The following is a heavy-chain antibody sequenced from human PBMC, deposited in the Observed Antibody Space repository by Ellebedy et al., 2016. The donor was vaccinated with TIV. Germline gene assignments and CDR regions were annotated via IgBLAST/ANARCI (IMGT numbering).Heavy chain of an antibody. V-gene: IGHV3-20*03. D-gene: IGHD3-10*01. Sequence: GGSLRLXXETAGFTFDDYGMSWVRQAPGKGLEWVAGINWKGGSTGYAGSVKGRFIISRDNTKKSLYLQMNTLRVEDTAFYYCARAPAGGSGSFYASWGQGTLVTVSS. CDR3: ARAPAGGSGSFYAS. CDR2: INWKGGST. CDR1: GFTFDDYG. J-gene: IGHJ4*02.